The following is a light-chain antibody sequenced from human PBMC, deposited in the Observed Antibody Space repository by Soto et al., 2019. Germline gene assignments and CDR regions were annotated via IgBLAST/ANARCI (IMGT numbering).Light chain of an antibody. V-gene: IGLV1-40*01. J-gene: IGLJ1*01. CDR3: QSYDSSLSGSGV. CDR1: SSNIGAGYD. CDR2: GNS. Sequence: QSALTQPPSVSGAPGQRVTISCTGSSSNIGAGYDVHWYQQLPGTAPKLLIYGNSNRPSGVPDRFSGSKSGTSASLAITGLQAEGEADYYCQSYDSSLSGSGVFGTGTKVT.